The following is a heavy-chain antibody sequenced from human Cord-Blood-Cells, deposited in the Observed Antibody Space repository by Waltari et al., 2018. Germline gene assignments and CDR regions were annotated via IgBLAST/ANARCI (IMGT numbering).Heavy chain of an antibody. CDR2: ISYDGSNK. V-gene: IGHV3-30*18. CDR3: VKDRSGYDDY. D-gene: IGHD5-12*01. J-gene: IGHJ4*02. Sequence: QVQLVESGGGVVQPGRSLRLSCAASGFTFSSYGMHWVRQAPGKGLEWVAVISYDGSNKYYADSVKGRFTISRYNSNTALYLQMNSLRAEDTAVYYCVKDRSGYDDYWGQGTLVTVSS. CDR1: GFTFSSYG.